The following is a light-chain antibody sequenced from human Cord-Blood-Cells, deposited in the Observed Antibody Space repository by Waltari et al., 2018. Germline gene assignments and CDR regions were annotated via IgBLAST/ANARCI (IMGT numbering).Light chain of an antibody. J-gene: IGKJ4*01. Sequence: DIQMTQSPSSLSASVGDRVTITCRASQSISSYLNWYQQKQGKAPKRLIYAASSLQSGVPSRFSGSGSGTDFTLTIRSLQPEDFATYSCQQSYSTPLTFGGGTKVEIK. CDR1: QSISSY. V-gene: IGKV1-39*01. CDR3: QQSYSTPLT. CDR2: AAS.